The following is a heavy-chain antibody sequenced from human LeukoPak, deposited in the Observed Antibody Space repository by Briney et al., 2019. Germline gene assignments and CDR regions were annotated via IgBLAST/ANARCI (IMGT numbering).Heavy chain of an antibody. D-gene: IGHD3-3*01. V-gene: IGHV1-2*02. J-gene: IGHJ5*02. CDR3: ARERDFWSGYLSLLQNWFDP. Sequence: GASVKVSCKASGYTFTGYYMHWVRQAPGQGREWMGWINPNSGGTNYAQKFQGRVTMTRDTSISTAYMELSRLRSDDTAVYYCARERDFWSGYLSLLQNWFDPWGQGTLVTVSS. CDR2: INPNSGGT. CDR1: GYTFTGYY.